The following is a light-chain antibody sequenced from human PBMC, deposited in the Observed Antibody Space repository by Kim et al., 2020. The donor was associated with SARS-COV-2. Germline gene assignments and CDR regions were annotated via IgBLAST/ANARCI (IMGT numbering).Light chain of an antibody. V-gene: IGLV1-44*01. CDR1: GSNIGKNA. CDR3: ATWDDGLNAYV. Sequence: GQRVTIACFGSGSNIGKNAGEWFHQIRGSAPRMVISANKDRASGVPDRFSGSKSGTSASLAIRGLQSEDEADYYCATWDDGLNAYVFGTGTKVTVL. CDR2: ANK. J-gene: IGLJ1*01.